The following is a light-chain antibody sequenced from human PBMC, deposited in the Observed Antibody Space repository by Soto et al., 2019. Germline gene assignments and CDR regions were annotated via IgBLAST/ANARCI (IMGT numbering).Light chain of an antibody. J-gene: IGKJ4*01. Sequence: EVVMTQSPATLSVSLGDVATLSCRASQSVSSNLAWYQQKPGQAPRLLIYGASTRATGIPARFSGSGSGTEFTLTISSLQSEDFATYYCLQDNSYPLNFGGGTKVDNK. CDR1: QSVSSN. V-gene: IGKV3-15*01. CDR2: GAS. CDR3: LQDNSYPLN.